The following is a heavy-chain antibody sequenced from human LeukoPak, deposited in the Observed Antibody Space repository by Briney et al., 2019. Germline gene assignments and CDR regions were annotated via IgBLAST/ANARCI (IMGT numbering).Heavy chain of an antibody. D-gene: IGHD4-17*01. V-gene: IGHV4-59*01. CDR3: ARANYGEGGYFDY. J-gene: IGHJ4*02. CDR2: IYYSGST. Sequence: SETLSLTCTVSGGSISSYYWSWIRQPPGKGLEWIGYIYYSGSTNYNPSLKSRVTISVDTSKNQFSLKLSSVTAADTAVYYCARANYGEGGYFDYWGQGTLVTVSS. CDR1: GGSISSYY.